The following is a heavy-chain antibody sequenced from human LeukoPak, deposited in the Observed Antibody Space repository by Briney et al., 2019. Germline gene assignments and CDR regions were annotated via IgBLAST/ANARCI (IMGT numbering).Heavy chain of an antibody. D-gene: IGHD2-2*01. V-gene: IGHV4-39*01. Sequence: SETLSLTCTVSGGSISSSSNDWGWIRQPPGKGLEWIGSIYHSGSTYYNPSLKSRVTISVDTSKNQFSLKLDSVTAADTAVYYCARHGGYCSSTSCFEYFQYWGQGTLVTVPS. CDR3: ARHGGYCSSTSCFEYFQY. J-gene: IGHJ1*01. CDR1: GGSISSSSND. CDR2: IYHSGST.